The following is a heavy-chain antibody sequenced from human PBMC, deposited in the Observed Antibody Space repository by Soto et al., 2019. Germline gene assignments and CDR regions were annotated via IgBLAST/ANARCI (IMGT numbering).Heavy chain of an antibody. Sequence: QVQLQQGGAGLLKASDTLSLPGAVVGDSISGHSWNWIRQSPGQGLEWIVEIDKSGVSNYNPSLKSRAIISADTATKQFSLTLTAVTPADTAVYYCPREERYVWSGDSLAVLRPATTVTVAS. J-gene: IGHJ6*02. CDR1: GDSISGHS. D-gene: IGHD3-22*01. CDR2: IDKSGVS. V-gene: IGHV4-34*01. CDR3: PREERYVWSGDSLAV.